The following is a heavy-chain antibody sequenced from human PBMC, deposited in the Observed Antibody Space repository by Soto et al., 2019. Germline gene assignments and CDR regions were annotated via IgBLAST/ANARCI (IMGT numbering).Heavy chain of an antibody. V-gene: IGHV5-51*01. CDR3: ARPGYYDSSGRPRGYYGMDV. D-gene: IGHD3-22*01. J-gene: IGHJ6*02. CDR2: IYPGDSDT. CDR1: GYSFTSYW. Sequence: GESLKISCKGSGYSFTSYWIGWVRQMPGKGLEWMGIIYPGDSDTRYSPSFQGRVTISADKSISTAYLQWSSLKASDTAMYYCARPGYYDSSGRPRGYYGMDVWGQGTTVTVSS.